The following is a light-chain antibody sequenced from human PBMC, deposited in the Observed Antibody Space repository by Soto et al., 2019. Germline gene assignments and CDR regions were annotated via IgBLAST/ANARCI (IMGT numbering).Light chain of an antibody. Sequence: QSVLTQPPSVSGSPGQSITISCTGTTSESDNYNLVSWYQQPPGKAPKLMIYDGNKRPSGVSNRFSGSKSGNTASLTISGLQAEDEADYFCSLYAGSNGYVFGTGTKVTVL. CDR1: TSESDNYNL. J-gene: IGLJ1*01. V-gene: IGLV2-23*01. CDR2: DGN. CDR3: SLYAGSNGYV.